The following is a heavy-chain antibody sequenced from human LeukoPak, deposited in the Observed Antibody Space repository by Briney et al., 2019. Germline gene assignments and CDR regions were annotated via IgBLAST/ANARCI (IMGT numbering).Heavy chain of an antibody. D-gene: IGHD1-26*01. J-gene: IGHJ4*02. CDR2: ISGSGGST. Sequence: GGSLRLSCAASGFTFSSYAMSWVRQAPGKGLEWVSAISGSGGSTYYADSVKGRFTISRDNAKNSLYLQMNSLRAEDTAVYYCARDSSGSLCWGQGTLVTVSS. V-gene: IGHV3-23*01. CDR1: GFTFSSYA. CDR3: ARDSSGSLC.